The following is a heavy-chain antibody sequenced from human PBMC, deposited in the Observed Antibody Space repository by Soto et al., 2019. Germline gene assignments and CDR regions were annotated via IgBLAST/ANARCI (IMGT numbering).Heavy chain of an antibody. CDR1: GFIFSSYA. D-gene: IGHD2-2*01. CDR3: AKEQISPSCCNWFDP. CDR2: ISGSGGST. J-gene: IGHJ5*02. V-gene: IGHV3-23*01. Sequence: ELQLLESGGGLVQPGGSLRLSCAASGFIFSSYAMSWVRQAPGKGLEWVSAISGSGGSTYYADSVKGRFTIYRDNSKNTLYLQMNSLRAENTAVYYCAKEQISPSCCNWFDPWGQGTLVTVSS.